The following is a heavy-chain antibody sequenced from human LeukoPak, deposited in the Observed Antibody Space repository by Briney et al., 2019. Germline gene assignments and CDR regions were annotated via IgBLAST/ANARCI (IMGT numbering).Heavy chain of an antibody. CDR2: IYPGDSDT. J-gene: IGHJ4*02. D-gene: IGHD3-16*02. V-gene: IGHV5-51*01. Sequence: GESLKISCKGSGYSFTSYWIGWVRQMPGKGLEWMGIIYPGDSDTRYNPSFQGQVTISADKSISTAYLQWSSLKASDTAMYYCARQHYDYVWGSYRSYYFDYWGQGTLVTVSS. CDR3: ARQHYDYVWGSYRSYYFDY. CDR1: GYSFTSYW.